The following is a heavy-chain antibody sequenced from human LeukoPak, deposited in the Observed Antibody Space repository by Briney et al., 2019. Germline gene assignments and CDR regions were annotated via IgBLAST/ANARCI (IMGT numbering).Heavy chain of an antibody. CDR1: GGSISGSRT. Sequence: SETLSLTCTVSGGSISGSRTWGWVRQSPGKGLEWIANVHGDGRTASNPSLKSRLTISRDTSKNQFSLKVRSVTAADTALYYCARVFAAAGLDLWGQGILVTVSS. CDR3: ARVFAAAGLDL. D-gene: IGHD6-25*01. V-gene: IGHV4-39*07. J-gene: IGHJ5*02. CDR2: VHGDGRT.